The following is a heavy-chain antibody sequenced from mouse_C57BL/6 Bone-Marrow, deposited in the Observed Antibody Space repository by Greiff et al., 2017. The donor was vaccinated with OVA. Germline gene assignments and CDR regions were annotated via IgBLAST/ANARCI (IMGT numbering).Heavy chain of an antibody. D-gene: IGHD1-1*01. CDR3: ASGATVVATGDYFDY. J-gene: IGHJ2*01. CDR1: EYEFPSHD. Sequence: EVKVVESGGGLVQPGESLKLSCESNEYEFPSHDMSWVRKTPEKRLELVAAINSDGGSTYYPDTMERRFIISRDNTKKTLYLQMSSLRSEDTALYYCASGATVVATGDYFDYWGQGTTLTVSS. V-gene: IGHV5-2*01. CDR2: INSDGGST.